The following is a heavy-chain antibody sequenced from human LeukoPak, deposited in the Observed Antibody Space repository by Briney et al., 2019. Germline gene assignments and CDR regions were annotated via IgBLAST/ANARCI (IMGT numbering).Heavy chain of an antibody. CDR3: AKDHLYWPDY. V-gene: IGHV3-74*01. J-gene: IGHJ4*02. D-gene: IGHD2-2*02. CDR2: INPGGSSI. CDR1: GFTFSSYW. Sequence: PGRSLRLSYAASGFTFSSYWMHWVRHVPGKGLVWVARINPGGSSITYADSVKGRFTISRDNSKNTLYLQMNSLRAEDTAVYYCAKDHLYWPDYWGQGTLVTVSS.